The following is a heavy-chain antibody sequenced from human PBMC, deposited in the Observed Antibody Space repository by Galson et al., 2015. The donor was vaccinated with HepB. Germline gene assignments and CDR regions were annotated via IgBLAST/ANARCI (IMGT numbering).Heavy chain of an antibody. Sequence: SVKVSCKASGGTFSSYAISWVRQAPGQGLEWMGGIIPIFGTANYAQKFQGRVTITADESTSTAYMELSSLRSEDTAVYYCALPHAFHRYFQHWGQGTLVTVSS. D-gene: IGHD3-16*01. V-gene: IGHV1-69*13. CDR3: ALPHAFHRYFQH. CDR1: GGTFSSYA. CDR2: IIPIFGTA. J-gene: IGHJ1*01.